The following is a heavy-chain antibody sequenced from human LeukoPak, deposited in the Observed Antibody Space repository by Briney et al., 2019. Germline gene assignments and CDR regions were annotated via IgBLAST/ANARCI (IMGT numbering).Heavy chain of an antibody. CDR3: AREADRWFDP. V-gene: IGHV4-59*12. CDR2: IYYSGDT. J-gene: IGHJ5*02. CDR1: RGSISGYS. Sequence: SETLSLTCTVSRGSISGYSWSWIRQSPGGGLEWIGYIYYSGDTAYNPSLKSRVTISVDTSKNQFSLKLSSVTAADTAVYYCAREADRWFDPWGQGTLVTVSS.